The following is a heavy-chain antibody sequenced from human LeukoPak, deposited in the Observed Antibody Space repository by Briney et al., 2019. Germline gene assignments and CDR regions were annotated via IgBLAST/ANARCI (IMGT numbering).Heavy chain of an antibody. J-gene: IGHJ4*02. Sequence: PGGSLRLSCAASGFTVSSNYMSWVRQAPGKGLEWVSVIYSGGSTYYADSVKGRFTISRDNSKNTLYLQMNSLRAEDTAVYYCARGVGAIRFDFDYWGQGTLVTVSS. D-gene: IGHD1-26*01. CDR1: GFTVSSNY. CDR3: ARGVGAIRFDFDY. CDR2: IYSGGST. V-gene: IGHV3-53*01.